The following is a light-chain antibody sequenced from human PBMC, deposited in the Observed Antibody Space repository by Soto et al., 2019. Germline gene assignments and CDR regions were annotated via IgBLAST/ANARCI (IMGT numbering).Light chain of an antibody. CDR3: HQYANSPPYT. CDR2: GAS. J-gene: IGKJ2*01. CDR1: ETLSSSY. V-gene: IGKV3-20*01. Sequence: EIVLTQSPGTLSLSPGESATLSCRASETLSSSYLAWFQQKPDQAPRLLIYGASNRATGIPDRFSGSGSRTNFSLTISRLDPEDFAVYYCHQYANSPPYTFGQGTKLEIK.